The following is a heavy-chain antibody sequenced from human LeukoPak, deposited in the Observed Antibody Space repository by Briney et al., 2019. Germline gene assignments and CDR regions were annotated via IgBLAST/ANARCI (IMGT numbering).Heavy chain of an antibody. CDR3: ARDDLGYFDY. Sequence: GGSLRLSCAASGFTFSSYSRNWVRQAPGQGLEWVSSISSSSSYIYYADSVKGRFTISRDNAKNSLYLQMNSLRAEDTAVYYCARDDLGYFDYWGQGTLVTVSS. J-gene: IGHJ4*02. CDR2: ISSSSSYI. D-gene: IGHD3-16*01. CDR1: GFTFSSYS. V-gene: IGHV3-21*01.